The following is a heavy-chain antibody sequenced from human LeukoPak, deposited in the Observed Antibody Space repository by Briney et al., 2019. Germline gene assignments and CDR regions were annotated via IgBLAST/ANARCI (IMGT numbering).Heavy chain of an antibody. J-gene: IGHJ6*03. CDR1: GYTFTSYY. Sequence: GASVKVSCKASGYTFTSYYIHWVRQAPGQGFEWMGWINPSSGGTNYAQNFQGRVTMTRDTSISTAYMELSRLRSDDTAVYYCARGLSAPGKYYYYYMDVWGKGTTVTVSS. D-gene: IGHD2/OR15-2a*01. V-gene: IGHV1-2*02. CDR2: INPSSGGT. CDR3: ARGLSAPGKYYYYYMDV.